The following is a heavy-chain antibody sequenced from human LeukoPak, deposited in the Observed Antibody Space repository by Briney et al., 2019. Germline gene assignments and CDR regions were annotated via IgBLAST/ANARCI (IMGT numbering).Heavy chain of an antibody. V-gene: IGHV4-34*01. D-gene: IGHD6-19*01. CDR1: GGSFSGYY. J-gene: IGHJ3*02. Sequence: PSETLSLTCAVYGGSFSGYYWSWIRQPPGKGLEWIGETNHSGSTNYNPSLKSRVTISVDTSENQFSLKLSSVTAADTAVYYCARGYSSGWYQDAFDIWGQGTMVTVSS. CDR3: ARGYSSGWYQDAFDI. CDR2: TNHSGST.